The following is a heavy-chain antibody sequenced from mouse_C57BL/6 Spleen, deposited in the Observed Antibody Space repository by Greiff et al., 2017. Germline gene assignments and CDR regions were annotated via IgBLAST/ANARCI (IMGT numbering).Heavy chain of an antibody. J-gene: IGHJ4*01. CDR2: IDPSDSET. CDR3: ASWYYYAMDY. Sequence: QQPGAELVRPGSSVKLSCKASGYTFTSYWMHWVKQRPIQGLEWIGNIDPSDSETHYNQKFKDKATLTVDKSSSTAYMQLSSLTSEDSAVYYCASWYYYAMDYWGQGTSVTVSS. V-gene: IGHV1-52*01. CDR1: GYTFTSYW.